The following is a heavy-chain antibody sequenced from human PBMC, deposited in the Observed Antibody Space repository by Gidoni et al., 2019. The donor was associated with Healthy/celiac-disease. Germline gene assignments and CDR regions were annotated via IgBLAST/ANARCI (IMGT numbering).Heavy chain of an antibody. Sequence: EVQLVESGGGLVQPGRSLRLSCAASGFTFDDYAMHWVRKAPGKGLEWVSGISWNSGSIGYADSVKGRFTISRDNAKNSLYLQMNSLRAEDTALYYCAKGGLSFNGDRFDYWGQGTLVTVSS. CDR3: AKGGLSFNGDRFDY. V-gene: IGHV3-9*01. D-gene: IGHD4-17*01. J-gene: IGHJ4*02. CDR2: ISWNSGSI. CDR1: GFTFDDYA.